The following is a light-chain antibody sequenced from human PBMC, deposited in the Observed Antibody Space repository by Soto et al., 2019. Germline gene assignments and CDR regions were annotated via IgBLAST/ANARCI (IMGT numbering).Light chain of an antibody. CDR2: EVS. V-gene: IGLV2-14*01. Sequence: TGTSSDVGSYDFVSWYQQHPGKAPKLLIYEVSNRPSGVSARFSGSKSDNTASLTISGLQAADEADYFCSSYSSSTVRYVFGSGTKLTVL. J-gene: IGLJ1*01. CDR1: SSDVGSYDF. CDR3: SSYSSSTVRYV.